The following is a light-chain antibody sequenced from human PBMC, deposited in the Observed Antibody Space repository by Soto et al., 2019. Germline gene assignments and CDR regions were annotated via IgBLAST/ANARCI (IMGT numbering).Light chain of an antibody. CDR1: QSVSSY. CDR3: QQYGSSPRT. CDR2: GAS. Sequence: EIVLTQSPGTLSLSPGERATLSCRASQSVSSYLDWYQQKPGQAPRLLIYGASSRATGIPDRFSGSGSGPDFTLTISRLEPEDFAVYYCQQYGSSPRTFGQGTKVEIK. V-gene: IGKV3-20*01. J-gene: IGKJ1*01.